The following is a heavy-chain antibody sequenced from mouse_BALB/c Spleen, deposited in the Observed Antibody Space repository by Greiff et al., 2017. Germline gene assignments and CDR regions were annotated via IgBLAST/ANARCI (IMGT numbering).Heavy chain of an antibody. D-gene: IGHD2-1*01. CDR2: IDPENGDT. J-gene: IGHJ2*01. V-gene: IGHV14-4*02. Sequence: VQLQQSGAELVRSGASVKLSCTASGFNINDYYMHWVKQRPEQGLEWIGWIDPENGDTEYAPKFQGKATMTADTSSNTAYLQLSSLTSEDTAVYYCNAWGGNYYPLDYWGQGTTVTVSS. CDR1: GFNINDYY. CDR3: NAWGGNYYPLDY.